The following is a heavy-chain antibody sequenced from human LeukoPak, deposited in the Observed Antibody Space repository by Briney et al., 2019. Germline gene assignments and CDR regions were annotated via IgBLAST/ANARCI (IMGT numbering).Heavy chain of an antibody. CDR2: INHSGSP. CDR3: ARGGAEWELRSPSYFDY. J-gene: IGHJ4*02. Sequence: SETLSLTCAVYGGSFSGYYWSWIRQPPGKGLEWIGEINHSGSPNYNPSLKSRVTISIDTSKNQFSVKVRSVTAADTAVYYCARGGAEWELRSPSYFDYWGQGTLVAVSS. CDR1: GGSFSGYY. D-gene: IGHD1-26*01. V-gene: IGHV4-34*01.